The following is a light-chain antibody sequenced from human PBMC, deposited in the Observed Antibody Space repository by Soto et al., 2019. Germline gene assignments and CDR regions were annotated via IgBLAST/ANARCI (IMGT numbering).Light chain of an antibody. J-gene: IGKJ5*01. CDR2: KAS. Sequence: DIQMTQSPSTLSASVGERVTITCRASQSISAWLAWYQQKPGKAPKLLIYKASNVESGVPSRFSGIGSGTEFTLTISSLQPDDFATYYCQQYHSYPLTFGQGTRLEIK. V-gene: IGKV1-5*03. CDR1: QSISAW. CDR3: QQYHSYPLT.